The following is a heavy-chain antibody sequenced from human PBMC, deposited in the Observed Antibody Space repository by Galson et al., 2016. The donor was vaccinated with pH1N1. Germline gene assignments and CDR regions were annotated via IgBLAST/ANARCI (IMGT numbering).Heavy chain of an antibody. CDR3: ARSTKGVSTGHFDS. V-gene: IGHV5-51*03. D-gene: IGHD1-1*01. CDR2: IYPGDSDT. J-gene: IGHJ4*02. CDR1: GYSFSNYW. Sequence: QSGAEVKRPRESLRISCKGFGYSFSNYWIAWVRQMPGKGLECMGVIYPGDSDTKYNPSFEGQVVISADKSISSVFLQWNSLEASDTAMYYCARSTKGVSTGHFDSGGQGTLVTVSS.